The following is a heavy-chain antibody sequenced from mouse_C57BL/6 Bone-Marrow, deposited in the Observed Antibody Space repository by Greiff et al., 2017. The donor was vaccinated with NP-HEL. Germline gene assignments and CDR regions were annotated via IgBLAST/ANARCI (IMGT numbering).Heavy chain of an antibody. CDR3: ARHWLMDY. CDR2: ISNGGGST. Sequence: EVQLVESGGGLVQPGGSLKLSCAASGFTFSDYYMYWVRQTPEKRLEWVAYISNGGGSTYYPDTVKGRFTISRDNAKNTLYLQMSRLKSEDTAMYYCARHWLMDYWGQGTSVTVSS. J-gene: IGHJ4*01. CDR1: GFTFSDYY. V-gene: IGHV5-12*01.